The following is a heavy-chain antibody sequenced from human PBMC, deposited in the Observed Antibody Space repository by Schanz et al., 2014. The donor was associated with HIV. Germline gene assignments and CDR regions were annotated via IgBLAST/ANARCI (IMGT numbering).Heavy chain of an antibody. D-gene: IGHD5-12*01. CDR2: ISESGGRT. Sequence: EVQLVESGGGLVQPGGSLRLSCAASGSTFSSYWMHWVRQAPGKGLEWVSSISESGGRTYYADSVKGRFTISRDNSKNTLYLQMNSLRAEDTAVYYCAKGLTIWLQPPFDYWGQGTLVTVSS. CDR3: AKGLTIWLQPPFDY. J-gene: IGHJ4*02. V-gene: IGHV3-23*04. CDR1: GSTFSSYW.